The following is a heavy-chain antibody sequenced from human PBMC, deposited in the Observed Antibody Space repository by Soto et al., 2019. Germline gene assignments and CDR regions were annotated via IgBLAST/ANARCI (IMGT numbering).Heavy chain of an antibody. CDR2: ISAYNGNT. D-gene: IGHD3-22*01. Sequence: ASVKVSCKASGYTFTSYGISWVRQAPGQGLEWMGWISAYNGNTNYAQKLQGRVTMTTDTSTSTAYMELRSLRSDDTAVYHCARGSMIVAKAAFDYWGQGTLVTVSS. J-gene: IGHJ4*02. CDR3: ARGSMIVAKAAFDY. V-gene: IGHV1-18*04. CDR1: GYTFTSYG.